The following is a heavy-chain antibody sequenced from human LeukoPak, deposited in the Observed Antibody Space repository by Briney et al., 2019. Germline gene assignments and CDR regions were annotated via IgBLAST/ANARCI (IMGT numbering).Heavy chain of an antibody. CDR2: MNPNSGNT. V-gene: IGHV1-8*01. Sequence: ASVKVSCKASGYTFTSYDINWARQATGQGLEWMGWMNPNSGNTGYAQKFQGRVIMTRNTSISTAYMALSSLRSEDTAVYYCARGPARTAEYFQHWGQGTLVTVSS. CDR3: ARGPARTAEYFQH. J-gene: IGHJ1*01. D-gene: IGHD3/OR15-3a*01. CDR1: GYTFTSYD.